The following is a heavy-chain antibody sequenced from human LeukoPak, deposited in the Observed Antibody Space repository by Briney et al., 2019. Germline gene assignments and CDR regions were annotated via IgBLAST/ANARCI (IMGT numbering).Heavy chain of an antibody. CDR1: GFTFSNFA. CDR3: AKWIHSSDYYYEYFQH. D-gene: IGHD3-22*01. J-gene: IGHJ1*01. CDR2: ISGSGGST. V-gene: IGHV3-23*01. Sequence: PGGSLRLSCATSGFTFSNFAMSWVRQAPGKGLEWVSAISGSGGSTYYADSVKGRFTISRDNSKNTLYLQMNSLRAEDTAVYYCAKWIHSSDYYYEYFQHWGQGTLVTVSS.